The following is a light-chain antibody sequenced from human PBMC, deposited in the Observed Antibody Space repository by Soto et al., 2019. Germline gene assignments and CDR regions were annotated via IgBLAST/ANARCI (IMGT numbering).Light chain of an antibody. CDR2: SNN. CDR1: SSNIGSNT. J-gene: IGLJ1*01. V-gene: IGLV1-44*01. Sequence: QSVLTQPPSASGTPGQRGTISCSGSSSNIGSNTVNGYQRLPGTAPTLLIYSNNQGPSGVPDRFSGSKSGTSASLAISGLQSEDEADYYCAAWDDSLNVLVFGTGTKLTVL. CDR3: AAWDDSLNVLV.